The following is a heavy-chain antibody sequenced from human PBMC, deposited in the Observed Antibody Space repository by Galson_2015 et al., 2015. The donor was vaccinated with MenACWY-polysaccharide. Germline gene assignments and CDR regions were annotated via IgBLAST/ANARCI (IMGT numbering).Heavy chain of an antibody. CDR1: GGSINSRSYH. CDR3: ARAPTPYCSSTSCFNKYAFDV. Sequence: SETLSLTCTVSGGSINSRSYHWGWIRQPPGKGLEWIGIIYYRGNTYYDPSLESRVTISVDTSNNQFSLMLSSVTAADTALYYCARAPTPYCSSTSCFNKYAFDVWGQGTMVPVSS. V-gene: IGHV4-39*01. J-gene: IGHJ3*01. D-gene: IGHD2-2*01. CDR2: IYYRGNT.